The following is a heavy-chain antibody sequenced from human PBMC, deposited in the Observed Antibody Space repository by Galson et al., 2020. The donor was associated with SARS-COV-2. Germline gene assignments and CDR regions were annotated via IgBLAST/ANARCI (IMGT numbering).Heavy chain of an antibody. CDR3: ARSLWFGPDVDY. CDR2: INPNSGGT. V-gene: IGHV1-2*02. Sequence: GESLKISCKASGYTFTGYYMHWVRQAPGQGLEWMGWINPNSGGTNYAQKFQGMVTMTRDTSISTAYMELSRLRSDDTAVYYCARSLWFGPDVDYWGQGTLVTVSS. J-gene: IGHJ4*02. D-gene: IGHD3-10*01. CDR1: GYTFTGYY.